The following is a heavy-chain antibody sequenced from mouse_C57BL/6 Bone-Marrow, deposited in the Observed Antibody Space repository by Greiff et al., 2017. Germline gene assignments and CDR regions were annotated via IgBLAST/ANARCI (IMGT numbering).Heavy chain of an antibody. CDR3: AGGSNCASMDF. D-gene: IGHD4-1*01. Sequence: EVKLVESGGGLVKPGGSLKLSCAVSGFTFSDYGMHWVRQAPEKGLEWVAYISSGSSTIYYADTVKGRFTISRDTAKNTLFLQMTSLRSEDTARTYCAGGSNCASMDFEGRGTAVTVSA. CDR2: ISSGSSTI. V-gene: IGHV5-17*01. J-gene: IGHJ4*01. CDR1: GFTFSDYG.